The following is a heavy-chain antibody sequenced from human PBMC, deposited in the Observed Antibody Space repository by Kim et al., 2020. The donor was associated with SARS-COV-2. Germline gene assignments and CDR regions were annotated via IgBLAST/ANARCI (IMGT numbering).Heavy chain of an antibody. J-gene: IGHJ6*02. Sequence: SVKVSCKASGGTFSSYAISWVRQAPGQGLEWMGGIIPIFGTANYAQKFQGRVTITADESTSTAYMELSSLRSEDTAVYYCARGGWRNYYGSGSYYRPRYYYYGMDVWGQGTTVTVSS. CDR3: ARGGWRNYYGSGSYYRPRYYYYGMDV. CDR2: IIPIFGTA. CDR1: GGTFSSYA. D-gene: IGHD3-10*01. V-gene: IGHV1-69*13.